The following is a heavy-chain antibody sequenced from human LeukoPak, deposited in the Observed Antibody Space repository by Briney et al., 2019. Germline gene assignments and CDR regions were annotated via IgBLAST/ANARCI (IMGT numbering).Heavy chain of an antibody. CDR2: VDPEDGET. J-gene: IGHJ6*03. D-gene: IGHD3-10*01. V-gene: IGHV1-69-2*01. CDR1: GYTFTDYY. Sequence: ASVKISCKVSGYTFTDYYMHWVPQAPGKGLEWMGLVDPEDGETIYAEKFQGRVTITADTSTDTAYMELSSLRSEDTAVYYCATSVRGPSPLLYYYYYMDVWGEGTTVTVSS. CDR3: ATSVRGPSPLLYYYYYMDV.